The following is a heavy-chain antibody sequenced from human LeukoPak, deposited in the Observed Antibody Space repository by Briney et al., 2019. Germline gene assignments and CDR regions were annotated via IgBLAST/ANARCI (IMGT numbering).Heavy chain of an antibody. D-gene: IGHD4-17*01. CDR3: AREGVGVATVTIMYYFDY. J-gene: IGHJ4*02. V-gene: IGHV4-34*01. CDR1: GGSFSGYY. Sequence: SETLSLTCAVYGGSFSGYYWSWIRQPPGKGLEWIGEINHSGSTNYNPSLKSRVTISVDTSKNQFSLKLSSVTAADTVVYYCAREGVGVATVTIMYYFDYWGQGTLVTVSS. CDR2: INHSGST.